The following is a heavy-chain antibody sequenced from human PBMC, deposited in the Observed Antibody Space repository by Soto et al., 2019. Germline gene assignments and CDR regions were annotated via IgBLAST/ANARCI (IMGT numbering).Heavy chain of an antibody. CDR3: ARGMRVYARSANFDY. D-gene: IGHD2-8*01. Sequence: SETLSLTCTVSGGYISSGGYYWSWIRQHPGKGLEWIGYIYYSGSTYYNPSLKSRVTISVDTSKNQFSLKLSSVTAADTAVYYCARGMRVYARSANFDYWGQGTLVTVSS. CDR2: IYYSGST. V-gene: IGHV4-31*03. CDR1: GGYISSGGYY. J-gene: IGHJ4*02.